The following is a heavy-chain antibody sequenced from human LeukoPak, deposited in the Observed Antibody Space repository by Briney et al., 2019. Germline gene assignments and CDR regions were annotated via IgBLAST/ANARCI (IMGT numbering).Heavy chain of an antibody. CDR3: ARGRETQDAFDI. CDR2: IYTSGST. CDR1: GGSISSGSYY. D-gene: IGHD1-26*01. J-gene: IGHJ3*02. V-gene: IGHV4-61*02. Sequence: PSETLSLTCTVSGGSISSGSYYWSWIRQPAGKGLEWIGRIYTSGSTNYNPSLKSRVTISVDTSKNRFSLKLSSVTAAGTAVYYCARGRETQDAFDIWGQGTMVTVSS.